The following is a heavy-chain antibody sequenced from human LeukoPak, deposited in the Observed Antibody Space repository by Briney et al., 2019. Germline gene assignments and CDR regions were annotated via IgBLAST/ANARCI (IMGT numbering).Heavy chain of an antibody. J-gene: IGHJ4*02. V-gene: IGHV1-69*05. CDR3: ARDPTAQQWLATD. CDR1: GGTFSSYA. CDR2: IIPIFGTA. Sequence: ASVKVSCKASGGTFSSYAISWVRQAPGQGLEWMGGIIPIFGTANYAQKFQGRVTITTDESTSTAYMELSSLRSEDTAVYYCARDPTAQQWLATDWGQGTLVTVSS. D-gene: IGHD6-19*01.